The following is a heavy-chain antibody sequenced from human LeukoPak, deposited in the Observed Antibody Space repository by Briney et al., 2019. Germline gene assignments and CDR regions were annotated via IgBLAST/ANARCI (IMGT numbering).Heavy chain of an antibody. Sequence: GGSLRLSCAASGFTVSSNYMSWVRQAPGKGLEWVSVIYSGGSTYYADSVKGRFTISRDNSKNTLYLQMNSLRAEDTAVYYCARVGVLTLDAFDIWGQGTMVTVSS. V-gene: IGHV3-66*01. CDR3: ARVGVLTLDAFDI. J-gene: IGHJ3*02. CDR1: GFTVSSNY. CDR2: IYSGGST. D-gene: IGHD3-16*01.